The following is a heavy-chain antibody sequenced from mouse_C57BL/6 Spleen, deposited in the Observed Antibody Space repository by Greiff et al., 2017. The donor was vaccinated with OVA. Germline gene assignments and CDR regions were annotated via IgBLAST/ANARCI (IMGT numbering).Heavy chain of an antibody. D-gene: IGHD2-4*01. CDR3: ARNDYWSFAY. CDR1: GYAFSSSW. V-gene: IGHV1-82*01. Sequence: VKLMESGPELVKPGASVKISCKASGYAFSSSWMNWVKQRPGKGLEWIGRIYPGDGDTNYNGKFKGKATLTADKSSSTAYMQLSSLTSEDSAVYFCARNDYWSFAYWGQGTLVTVSA. J-gene: IGHJ3*01. CDR2: IYPGDGDT.